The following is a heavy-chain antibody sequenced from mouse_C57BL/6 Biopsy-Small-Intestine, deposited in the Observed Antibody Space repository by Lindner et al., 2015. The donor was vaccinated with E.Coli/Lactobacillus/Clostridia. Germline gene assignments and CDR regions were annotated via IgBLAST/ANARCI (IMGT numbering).Heavy chain of an antibody. D-gene: IGHD1-1*02. CDR2: IYPNKGVD. CDR3: VRDGGYYFDY. J-gene: IGHJ2*01. CDR1: GYTFTDHY. Sequence: VQLQESGPELVKPGASVKMSCKASGYTFTDHYIHWVRQSQGKSLEYIGYIYPNKGVDGYNQRFKGKATLTVDKSSSTAYMELRSLTSEDSAVYYCVRDGGYYFDYWGQGTTLTVSS. V-gene: IGHV1-34*01.